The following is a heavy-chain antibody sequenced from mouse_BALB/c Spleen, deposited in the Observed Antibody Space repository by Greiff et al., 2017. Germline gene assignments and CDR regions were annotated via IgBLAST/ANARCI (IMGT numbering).Heavy chain of an antibody. V-gene: IGHV5-17*02. CDR2: ISSGSSTI. CDR1: GFTFSSFG. J-gene: IGHJ2*01. CDR3: ARDYRYDCDY. D-gene: IGHD2-14*01. Sequence: EVQLVESGGGLVQPGGSRKLSCAASGFTFSSFGMHWVRQAPEKGLEWVAYISSGSSTIYYADTVKGRFTISRDNPKNTLFLQMTSLRSEDTAMYYCARDYRYDCDYWGQGTTRTVSS.